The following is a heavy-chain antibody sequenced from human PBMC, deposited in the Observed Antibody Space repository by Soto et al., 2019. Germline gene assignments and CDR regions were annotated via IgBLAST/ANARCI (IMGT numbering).Heavy chain of an antibody. J-gene: IGHJ5*02. CDR1: GFTFSSYS. V-gene: IGHV3-48*02. CDR2: ISSSSTI. CDR3: SGSYLLRWFDP. D-gene: IGHD1-26*01. Sequence: HPGGSLRLSCAASGFTFSSYSMNWVRQAPGKGLEWVSYISSSSTIYYADSVKGRFTISRDNAKNSLYLQMNSLRDEDTAVYYCSGSYLLRWFDPWGQGTLVTVSS.